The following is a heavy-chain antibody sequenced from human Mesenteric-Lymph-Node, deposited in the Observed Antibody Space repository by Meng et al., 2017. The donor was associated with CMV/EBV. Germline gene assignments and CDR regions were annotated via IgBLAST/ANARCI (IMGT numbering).Heavy chain of an antibody. D-gene: IGHD1-14*01. CDR3: ASLALEPPNEFYYYGMAF. Sequence: SVKVSCKASGGSFDNYPINWVRQAPGQGLEWMGGIIPMYGTPDYAPKLQGRVTITTDESTTTAYMELSSLRSEDTAVYYCASLALEPPNEFYYYGMAFWGQGTKVTVSS. CDR2: IIPMYGTP. V-gene: IGHV1-69*05. CDR1: GGSFDNYP. J-gene: IGHJ6*02.